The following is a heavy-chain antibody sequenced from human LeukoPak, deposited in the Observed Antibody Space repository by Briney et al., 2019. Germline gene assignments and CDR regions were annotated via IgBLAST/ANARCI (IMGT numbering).Heavy chain of an antibody. Sequence: SETLSLTCAVYGGSFSGYYWSWIRQPLGKGLEWIGDINHSGSTNYNPSPKSRVTISVDTSKNQFSLKLSAVTAADTAVYYCARGALAVAVDYWGQGTLVTVSS. CDR3: ARGALAVAVDY. V-gene: IGHV4-34*01. CDR2: INHSGST. CDR1: GGSFSGYY. D-gene: IGHD6-19*01. J-gene: IGHJ4*02.